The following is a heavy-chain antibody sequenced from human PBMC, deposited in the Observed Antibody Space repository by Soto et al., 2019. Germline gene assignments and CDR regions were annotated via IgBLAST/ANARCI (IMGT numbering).Heavy chain of an antibody. CDR3: AKGEGSNHYYGMDD. V-gene: IGHV3-30*18. D-gene: IGHD6-13*01. J-gene: IGHJ6*02. CDR1: GFSFRSHN. Sequence: HPGGSLRLSCAASGFSFRSHNMHWVRQAPGEGLEWVAVISYDGSNKYYADSVKGRFTISRDNSKNTLDLQMNNLRAEDTAVYYCAKGEGSNHYYGMDDWGQGTTVTVSS. CDR2: ISYDGSNK.